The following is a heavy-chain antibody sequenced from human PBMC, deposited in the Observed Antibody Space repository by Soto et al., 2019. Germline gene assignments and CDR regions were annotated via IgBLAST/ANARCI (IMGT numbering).Heavy chain of an antibody. V-gene: IGHV4-59*08. D-gene: IGHD6-19*01. Sequence: SETLSLTCTVSGGSISSSYWSWIRQPPGKGLEWVGYIYYSGSTNYYPSLKSRVTISVDTSKNQFSLKLNSVTAADTAVYYCARHGWSSSGWFDYWGQGTLVTVSS. CDR1: GGSISSSY. CDR2: IYYSGST. J-gene: IGHJ4*02. CDR3: ARHGWSSSGWFDY.